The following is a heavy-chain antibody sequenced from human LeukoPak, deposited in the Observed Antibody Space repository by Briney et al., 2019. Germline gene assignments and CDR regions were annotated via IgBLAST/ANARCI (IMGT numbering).Heavy chain of an antibody. D-gene: IGHD3-22*01. CDR3: ARLYYYDSSGLPLFDY. Sequence: PSETLSLTCTVSGGSISSSSYYWGWIRQPPGKGLEWIGSIYYSGSTYYNPSLKSRVTISVDTSKNQFSLKLSSVIAADTAVYYCARLYYYDSSGLPLFDYWGQGTLVTVSS. CDR1: GGSISSSSYY. J-gene: IGHJ4*02. V-gene: IGHV4-39*01. CDR2: IYYSGST.